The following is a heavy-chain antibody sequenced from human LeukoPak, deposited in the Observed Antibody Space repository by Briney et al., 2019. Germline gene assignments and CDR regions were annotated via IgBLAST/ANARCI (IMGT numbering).Heavy chain of an antibody. V-gene: IGHV3-11*04. CDR2: ISSSGSTI. J-gene: IGHJ6*03. CDR3: ARYRGSTYSSSWYGVYYYYMDV. D-gene: IGHD6-13*01. CDR1: GFTFSDYY. Sequence: GGSLRLSCAASGFTFSDYYMSWIRQAPGKGLEWVSYISSSGSTIYYADSVKGRFTISRDNAKNSLYLQMNSLRAEDTAVYYCARYRGSTYSSSWYGVYYYYMDVWGKGTTVTVSS.